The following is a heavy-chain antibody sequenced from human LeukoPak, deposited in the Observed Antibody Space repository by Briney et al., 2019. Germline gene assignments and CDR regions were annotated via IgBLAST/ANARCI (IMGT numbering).Heavy chain of an antibody. CDR3: AKVAIVIGPAATYYFDY. CDR1: GFTFSSYA. Sequence: QPGGSLRLSCAAAGFTFSSYAMSWVRQAPGKGLEWVSAISGSGGSTYYADSVKGRFTISRDNSKNTLYLQMNSLRAEDTAVYYCAKVAIVIGPAATYYFDYWCQGTLVTVSS. D-gene: IGHD2-2*01. CDR2: ISGSGGST. J-gene: IGHJ4*02. V-gene: IGHV3-23*01.